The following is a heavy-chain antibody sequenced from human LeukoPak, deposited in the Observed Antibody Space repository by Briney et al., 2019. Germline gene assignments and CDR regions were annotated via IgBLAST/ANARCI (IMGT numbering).Heavy chain of an antibody. V-gene: IGHV3-21*01. J-gene: IGHJ5*02. CDR3: ARDRRSSGNSNWFDP. D-gene: IGHD6-25*01. CDR1: GFTFSSYS. CDR2: ISSSSSYI. Sequence: PGGSLRLSCAASGFTFSSYSMNWVRQAPGKGLEWVSSISSSSSYIYYADSVKGRFTISRDNAKNSLYLQMNSLRAEDTAVYYCARDRRSSGNSNWFDPWGQGTLVTVSS.